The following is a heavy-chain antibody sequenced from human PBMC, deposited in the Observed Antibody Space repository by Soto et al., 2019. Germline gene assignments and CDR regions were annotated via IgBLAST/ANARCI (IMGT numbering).Heavy chain of an antibody. CDR2: INHSGST. D-gene: IGHD6-25*01. CDR3: ARAEQRRKLDY. Sequence: PSETLSLTCAVYGGSFSGYYWSWIRQPPGKGLEWIGEINHSGSTNYNPSLKSRVTISVDTSKNQFSLKLSSVTAEDTAVYYCARAEQRRKLDYWGQGTLVTVSS. CDR1: GGSFSGYY. V-gene: IGHV4-34*01. J-gene: IGHJ4*02.